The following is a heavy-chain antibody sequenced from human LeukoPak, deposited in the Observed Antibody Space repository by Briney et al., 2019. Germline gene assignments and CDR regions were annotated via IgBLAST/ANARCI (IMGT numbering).Heavy chain of an antibody. CDR1: GFTFSSYG. V-gene: IGHV3-23*01. CDR3: AKDKASRVQLVTSPHY. CDR2: ISGSGGST. D-gene: IGHD6-13*01. J-gene: IGHJ4*02. Sequence: PGGSLRLSCAASGFTFSSYGMSWVRQAPGKGLEWVSAISGSGGSTYYADSVKGRFTISRDNSKNTLYLQMNSLRAEDTAVYYCAKDKASRVQLVTSPHYWGQGTLVTVSS.